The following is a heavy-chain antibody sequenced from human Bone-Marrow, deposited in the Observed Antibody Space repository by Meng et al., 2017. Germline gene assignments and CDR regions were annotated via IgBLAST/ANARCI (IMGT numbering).Heavy chain of an antibody. V-gene: IGHV1-18*01. CDR1: GYTLSSDG. Sequence: GHWGMSGGEVMNPGASGKVSGEASGYTLSSDGFSWVRQAPGQGLEWLGWINTYNGKTDYAQKFQGRITMTTDTFTSTAYMELRNLRSDDTAVYYCATRGNPYLNCWGQGTLVTVSS. CDR3: ATRGNPYLNC. J-gene: IGHJ4*02. CDR2: INTYNGKT.